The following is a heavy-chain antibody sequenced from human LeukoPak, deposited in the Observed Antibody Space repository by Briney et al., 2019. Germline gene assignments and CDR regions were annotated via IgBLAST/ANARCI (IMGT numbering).Heavy chain of an antibody. V-gene: IGHV1-2*02. J-gene: IGHJ3*02. D-gene: IGHD3-10*01. Sequence: GASVKVSCKASGYTFTGYYIHWVRRAPGQGLEWMGWINPNSGGTNYAQNFQGRVTMSRDTSINTAYMELNRLTSDDTAMYYCARVGSGSSYNGAFDIWGQGTTVTVSS. CDR1: GYTFTGYY. CDR3: ARVGSGSSYNGAFDI. CDR2: INPNSGGT.